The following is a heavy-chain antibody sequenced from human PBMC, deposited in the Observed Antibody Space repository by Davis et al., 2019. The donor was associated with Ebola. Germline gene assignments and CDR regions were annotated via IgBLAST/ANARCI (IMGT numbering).Heavy chain of an antibody. CDR2: ISWNSGSI. Sequence: SLKISCAASGFTFDDYAMHWVRQAPGKGLEWVSGISWNSGSIGYADSVKGRFTISRDNAKNSLYLQMNSLRAEDTAVYYCARDPVTVTSFDYWGQGTLVIVSS. CDR1: GFTFDDYA. J-gene: IGHJ4*02. D-gene: IGHD4-17*01. CDR3: ARDPVTVTSFDY. V-gene: IGHV3-9*01.